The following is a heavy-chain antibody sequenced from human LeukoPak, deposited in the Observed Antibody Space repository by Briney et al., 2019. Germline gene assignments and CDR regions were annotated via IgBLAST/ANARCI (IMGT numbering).Heavy chain of an antibody. CDR3: ALARYCSSTSCYGSDY. Sequence: GESLKISCKGSGYSFTSYWIGWVRQMPGKGLEWMGIIYPGDSDTSYSPSFQGQVTISADKSISTAYLQWSSLKASDTAMYYCALARYCSSTSCYGSDYWGQGTLVTVSS. V-gene: IGHV5-51*01. CDR2: IYPGDSDT. D-gene: IGHD2-2*01. CDR1: GYSFTSYW. J-gene: IGHJ4*02.